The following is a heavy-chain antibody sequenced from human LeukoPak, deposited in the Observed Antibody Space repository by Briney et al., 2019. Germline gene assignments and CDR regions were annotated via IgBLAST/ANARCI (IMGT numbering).Heavy chain of an antibody. V-gene: IGHV4-61*01. CDR2: IYYSGST. CDR3: ARQKAEQWLVLYY. J-gene: IGHJ4*02. D-gene: IGHD6-19*01. CDR1: GGSVSSDTYY. Sequence: PSETLSLTCIVSGGSVSSDTYYWSWIRQPPGKGLEWIGYIYYSGSTNYNPSLKSRVTISVDTSKNQFSLRLSSVTAADTAVYYCARQKAEQWLVLYYWGQGTLVTVSS.